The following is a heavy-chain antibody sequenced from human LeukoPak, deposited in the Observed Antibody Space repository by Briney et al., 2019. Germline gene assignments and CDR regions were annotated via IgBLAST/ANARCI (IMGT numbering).Heavy chain of an antibody. Sequence: SETLSLTCTVSGYSFSSGYYWAWIRQPPGKGVEWIGSVVHTGTIYYNPSLKSRVTISVDTSKNQFSLRLSSVTAADTAVYYCAVQGSGFHNAPVGDFDYWGQGTLVTVSS. V-gene: IGHV4-38-2*02. J-gene: IGHJ4*02. CDR2: VVHTGTI. D-gene: IGHD3-10*01. CDR3: AVQGSGFHNAPVGDFDY. CDR1: GYSFSSGYY.